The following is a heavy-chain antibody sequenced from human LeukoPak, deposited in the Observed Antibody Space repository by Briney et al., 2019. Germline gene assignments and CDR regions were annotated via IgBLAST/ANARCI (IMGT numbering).Heavy chain of an antibody. CDR2: IWYDGSNQ. Sequence: GGSLRLSCAASGFTSSSYGMHWVRQAPGKGLEWVAVIWYDGSNQDYADSVKGRFTIFRDNTKNTLYLQMNSLRAEDTAVYYCARGRGIAVAGTDYWGQGTLVTVSS. D-gene: IGHD6-19*01. CDR1: GFTSSSYG. J-gene: IGHJ4*02. CDR3: ARGRGIAVAGTDY. V-gene: IGHV3-33*01.